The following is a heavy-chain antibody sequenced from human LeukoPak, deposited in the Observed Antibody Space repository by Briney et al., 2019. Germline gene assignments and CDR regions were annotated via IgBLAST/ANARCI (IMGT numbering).Heavy chain of an antibody. CDR3: ARDSYSHDGAFNDLFDS. CDR1: GGSISSYY. V-gene: IGHV4-59*01. D-gene: IGHD4/OR15-4a*01. Sequence: SETLSLTCTVSGGSISSYYWSWIRQPPGKGLEWIGYIYYSGSTNYNPSLKSRVTISVDTSKNQFSLKLSSVTAADTAVYYCARDSYSHDGAFNDLFDSWGQGTLVTVSS. J-gene: IGHJ5*01. CDR2: IYYSGST.